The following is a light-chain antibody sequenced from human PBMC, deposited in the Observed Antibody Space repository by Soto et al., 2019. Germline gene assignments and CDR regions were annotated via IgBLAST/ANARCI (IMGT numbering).Light chain of an antibody. CDR2: AAY. CDR1: QGINTI. CDR3: QQRHMWPIT. Sequence: EIVLTQSPATLSSSPGERVTLFCRASQGINTILAWYQHKPGQAPRLLIYAAYNRAAGIPPRFSGSGSGTDFTLTISSLEPEDSAIYYCQQRHMWPITFGQGTRLEIK. V-gene: IGKV3D-11*01. J-gene: IGKJ5*01.